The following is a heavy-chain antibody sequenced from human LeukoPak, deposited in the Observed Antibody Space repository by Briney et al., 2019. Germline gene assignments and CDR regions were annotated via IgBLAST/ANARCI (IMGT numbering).Heavy chain of an antibody. CDR3: ARGANYGDYGLDAFDV. CDR1: GGSMSSYY. Sequence: SETLSLTCTVSGGSMSSYYWSWIRQPPGEGLEWIGYINYSGSTTYNPSLRSRVTMSVDTSKNQFSLKLPSVTAADTAVYHCARGANYGDYGLDAFDVWGQGTMVTVSS. J-gene: IGHJ3*01. D-gene: IGHD4-17*01. CDR2: INYSGST. V-gene: IGHV4-59*01.